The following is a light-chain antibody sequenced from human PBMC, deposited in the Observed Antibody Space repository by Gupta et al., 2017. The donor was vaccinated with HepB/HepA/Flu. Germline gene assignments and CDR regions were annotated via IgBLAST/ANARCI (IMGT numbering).Light chain of an antibody. J-gene: IGKJ3*01. CDR3: QQSYSTPVT. V-gene: IGKV1-39*01. Sequence: IQMTKSATSLTASIGDRVTITCRSSQPIANFLNWYQQKPGKAPKILIYVASSFQGGVPSRFSGSGSGTDFTLTISSLQAEDFATYYCQQSYSTPVTFGPGTKVEIK. CDR2: VAS. CDR1: QPIANF.